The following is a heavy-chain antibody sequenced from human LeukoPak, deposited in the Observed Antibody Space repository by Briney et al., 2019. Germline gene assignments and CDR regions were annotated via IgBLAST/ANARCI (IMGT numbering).Heavy chain of an antibody. J-gene: IGHJ3*02. Sequence: PSQTLSLTCTVSGGSISSGGYYWSWIRQHPGKGLEWIGYLSKSGNTNYSPSLKSRVTIFGDTSKNQFFLKLSSVTAADTAVYYCARARYVNSFYAFDIWGQGTLVTVSS. D-gene: IGHD3-9*01. V-gene: IGHV4-61*08. CDR2: LSKSGNT. CDR3: ARARYVNSFYAFDI. CDR1: GGSISSGGYY.